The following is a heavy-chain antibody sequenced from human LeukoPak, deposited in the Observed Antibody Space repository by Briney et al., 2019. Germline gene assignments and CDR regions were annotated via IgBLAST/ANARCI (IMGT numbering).Heavy chain of an antibody. J-gene: IGHJ5*02. Sequence: GGSLRLSCAASGFTFSSYAMHWVRQAPGKGLEWVAVMSYDGSNKYYADSVKGRFTISRDNSKNTLYLQMNSLRAEDTAVYYCARERERFFNLWGQGTLVTVSS. CDR2: MSYDGSNK. D-gene: IGHD3-3*01. V-gene: IGHV3-30*04. CDR1: GFTFSSYA. CDR3: ARERERFFNL.